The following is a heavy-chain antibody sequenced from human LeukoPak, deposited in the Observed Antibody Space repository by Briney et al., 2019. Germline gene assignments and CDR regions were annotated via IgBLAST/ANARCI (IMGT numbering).Heavy chain of an antibody. Sequence: PGGSLRLSCAASGFTFSSYSMNWVRQAPGKGLEWVSSISSSSSYIYYADSVKGRFTISRDNAKNSLFLHMTSLRAEDTAVYYCASLDLWSGKDYYYGMDVWGQGTTVTVSS. V-gene: IGHV3-21*01. D-gene: IGHD3-3*01. CDR2: ISSSSSYI. CDR3: ASLDLWSGKDYYYGMDV. CDR1: GFTFSSYS. J-gene: IGHJ6*02.